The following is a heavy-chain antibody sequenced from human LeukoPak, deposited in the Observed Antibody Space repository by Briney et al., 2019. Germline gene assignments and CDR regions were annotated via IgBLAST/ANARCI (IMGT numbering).Heavy chain of an antibody. J-gene: IGHJ4*02. CDR2: ISAYNGNT. V-gene: IGHV1-18*01. D-gene: IGHD1-1*01. CDR3: ARDSGGDFDY. Sequence: ASVKVSCKASGYTFTSYDINWVRQATGQGLEWMGWISAYNGNTNYALKLQGRVTMTTDTSTSTAYMELRSLRSDDTAVYYCARDSGGDFDYWGQGTLVTVSS. CDR1: GYTFTSYD.